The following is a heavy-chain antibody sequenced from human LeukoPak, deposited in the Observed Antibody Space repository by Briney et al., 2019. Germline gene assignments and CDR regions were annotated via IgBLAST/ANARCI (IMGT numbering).Heavy chain of an antibody. CDR2: IYTSGST. D-gene: IGHD6-13*01. J-gene: IGHJ4*02. CDR3: ARDLKGIAAAGTGYFDC. Sequence: SETLSLTCTVSGGSISSYYWSWIRQPAGKGLEWIGRIYTSGSTNYNPSLKSRVTMSVDTSKNQFSLKLSSVTAADTAVYYCARDLKGIAAAGTGYFDCWGQGTLVTVSS. CDR1: GGSISSYY. V-gene: IGHV4-4*07.